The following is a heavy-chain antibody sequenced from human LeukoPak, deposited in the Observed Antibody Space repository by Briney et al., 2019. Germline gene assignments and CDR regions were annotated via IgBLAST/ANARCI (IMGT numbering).Heavy chain of an antibody. V-gene: IGHV3-23*01. Sequence: GGSLRLSCAASGFTFSSYAMSWVRQAPARGLEWVSSLRGDGDTFYADFVKGRFTLSRDESRNTVYLQLNNLRVEDTAVYYCAKASWFSNADAVLWGQGTLVTVSS. CDR2: LRGDGDT. CDR1: GFTFSSYA. J-gene: IGHJ4*02. CDR3: AKASWFSNADAVL. D-gene: IGHD3-10*01.